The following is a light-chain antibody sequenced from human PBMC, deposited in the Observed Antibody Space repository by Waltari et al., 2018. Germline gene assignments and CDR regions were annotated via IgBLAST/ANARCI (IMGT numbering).Light chain of an antibody. CDR1: QSVSSN. CDR2: DVS. J-gene: IGKJ2*01. Sequence: IVMTQSPATLSVSPGEGATLSCRASQSVSSNLAWYQQKPGQAPRLLIYDVSTRAIGIPARFSGSGSGTEFTLTISSLQSEDFAVYYCQQYNKWLPYTFGQGTKLEIK. CDR3: QQYNKWLPYT. V-gene: IGKV3-15*01.